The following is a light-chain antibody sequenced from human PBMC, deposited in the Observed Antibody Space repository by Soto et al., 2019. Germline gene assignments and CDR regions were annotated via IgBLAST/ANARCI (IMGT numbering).Light chain of an antibody. CDR2: EVI. CDR1: SSDIGGYNY. CDR3: SSYSSSSALLV. Sequence: QSALTQPASVSGSPGQSITISCTGTSSDIGGYNYVSWYQQHPGKAPKLMIYEVINRPSGVSNRFSGSKSGNTASLTISGLQTEDEADYYCSSYSSSSALLVFGTGTKLTVL. J-gene: IGLJ1*01. V-gene: IGLV2-14*01.